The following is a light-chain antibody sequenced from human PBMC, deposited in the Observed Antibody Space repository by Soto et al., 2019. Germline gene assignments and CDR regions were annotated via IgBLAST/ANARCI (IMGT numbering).Light chain of an antibody. Sequence: EIVLTQSPATLSLSPGERATLSCRASQIVGRHLAWYQQKPGQAPRLLIYDASNRATGVPARFSGSGSGTDFTLSISSLEPEDFAVYYCQQRNNWPPATFGGGTKVEIK. J-gene: IGKJ4*01. CDR1: QIVGRH. CDR3: QQRNNWPPAT. CDR2: DAS. V-gene: IGKV3-11*01.